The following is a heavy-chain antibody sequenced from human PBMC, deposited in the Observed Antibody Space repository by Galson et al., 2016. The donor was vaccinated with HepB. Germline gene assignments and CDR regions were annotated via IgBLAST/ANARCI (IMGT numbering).Heavy chain of an antibody. CDR1: GFTFSNHA. V-gene: IGHV3-23*01. CDR2: ISPDGDTI. J-gene: IGHJ4*02. Sequence: SLRLSCAASGFTFSNHAMAWVRQAPGKGLEWVTGISPDGDTISYADSLKGRFTISRDNAKNTLNLQMNSLRAEDTALYYCATLGHGTHDYWGQGTLVTVSS. D-gene: IGHD3-16*01. CDR3: ATLGHGTHDY.